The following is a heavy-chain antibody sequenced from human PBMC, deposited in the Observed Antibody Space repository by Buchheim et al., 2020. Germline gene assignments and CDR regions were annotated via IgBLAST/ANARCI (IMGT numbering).Heavy chain of an antibody. CDR3: AKALFTMTLGSGMDV. J-gene: IGHJ6*02. CDR2: ISGSGGST. Sequence: EVQLLESGGGLVQPGGSLRLPCAASGFTFSRYAMSWVRQAPGKGQEWVSAISGSGGSTYYADSVKGRFTISRDNSKNTLYLQMNRQRAEVTAVYYCAKALFTMTLGSGMDVWGQGTT. CDR1: GFTFSRYA. D-gene: IGHD3-22*01. V-gene: IGHV3-23*01.